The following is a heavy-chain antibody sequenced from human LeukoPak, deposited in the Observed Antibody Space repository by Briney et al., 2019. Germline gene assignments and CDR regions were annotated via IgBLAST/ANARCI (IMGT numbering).Heavy chain of an antibody. V-gene: IGHV4-30-2*01. CDR3: ARASLTIDYGNYVGDQWFDP. CDR2: IYHSGST. D-gene: IGHD4-11*01. J-gene: IGHJ5*02. CDR1: GGSISSGGYS. Sequence: SQTLSLTCAVSGGSISSGGYSWSWIRQPPGKGLEWIGYIYHSGSTYYNPSLKSRVTISVDRSKNQFSLKLSSVTAADTAVYYCARASLTIDYGNYVGDQWFDPWGQGTLVTVSS.